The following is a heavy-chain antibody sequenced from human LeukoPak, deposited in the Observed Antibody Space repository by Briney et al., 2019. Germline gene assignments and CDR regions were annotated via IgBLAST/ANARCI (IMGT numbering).Heavy chain of an antibody. Sequence: SETLSLTCTVSGGSISSYYWSWIRQSPGKGLEWIAYIYYSGSTNYNPSLKSRVTISVDTSKNQFSLKLSSVTAADTAVYYCARTGGYSSSRIDYWGQGTLVTVSS. V-gene: IGHV4-59*12. CDR2: IYYSGST. J-gene: IGHJ4*02. CDR3: ARTGGYSSSRIDY. CDR1: GGSISSYY. D-gene: IGHD6-13*01.